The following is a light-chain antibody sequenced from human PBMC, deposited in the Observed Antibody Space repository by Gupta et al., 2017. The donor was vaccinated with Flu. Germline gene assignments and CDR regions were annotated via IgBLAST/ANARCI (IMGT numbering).Light chain of an antibody. Sequence: EIVLTQSPGTLSLSPGERATLSCRASQSVSSNYLAWYQQKPGQAPRLLIYDASTRATAIPDRFRGSGSGTDFTLTISRLEPEDFAVYYCQHYSTSLWTFGQGTKVEIK. CDR1: QSVSSNY. V-gene: IGKV3-20*01. CDR2: DAS. J-gene: IGKJ1*01. CDR3: QHYSTSLWT.